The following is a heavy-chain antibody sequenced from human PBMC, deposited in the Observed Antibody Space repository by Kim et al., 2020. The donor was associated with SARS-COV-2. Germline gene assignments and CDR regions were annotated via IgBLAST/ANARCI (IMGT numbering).Heavy chain of an antibody. CDR2: IYHGGST. J-gene: IGHJ4*02. V-gene: IGHV4-30-2*06. CDR1: GGSISSGGYS. Sequence: SETLSLTCIVSGGSISSGGYSWSWIRQSPGKGLEWIGYIYHGGSTYYNPSLKSRVTISIDRSKNQFSLKLSSVTAADTALYYCARVSVAGGNFFDYWGQGTLVTVSS. CDR3: ARVSVAGGNFFDY.